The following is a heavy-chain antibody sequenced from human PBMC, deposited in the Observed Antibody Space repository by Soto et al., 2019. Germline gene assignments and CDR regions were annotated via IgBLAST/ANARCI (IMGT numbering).Heavy chain of an antibody. J-gene: IGHJ5*02. V-gene: IGHV4-4*07. CDR1: GASVNSYH. CDR2: RHGSGST. D-gene: IGHD6-13*01. Sequence: QVQLQASGPGLVKPSETLSLTCTVSGASVNSYHWSWMRQPAGKGLEWIGHRHGSGSTNYNPSLKSRFTMSVDTSKNQFYLSMMSLRAADTAVYYCARDQGVAAAGSTWFDPWGQGSRVTVSS. CDR3: ARDQGVAAAGSTWFDP.